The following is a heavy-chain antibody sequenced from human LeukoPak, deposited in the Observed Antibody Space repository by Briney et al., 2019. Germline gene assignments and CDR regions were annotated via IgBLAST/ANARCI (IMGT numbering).Heavy chain of an antibody. D-gene: IGHD1-26*01. CDR2: IKQDGSEK. CDR1: GFTFSSYW. J-gene: IGHJ4*02. Sequence: GGSLRPSCAASGFTFSSYWMSWVRQAPGKGLEWVANIKQDGSEKYYVDSVKGRFTISRDNAKNSLYLQMNSLRAEDTAVYYCAGMRWDVPFDYWGQGTLVTVSS. CDR3: AGMRWDVPFDY. V-gene: IGHV3-7*01.